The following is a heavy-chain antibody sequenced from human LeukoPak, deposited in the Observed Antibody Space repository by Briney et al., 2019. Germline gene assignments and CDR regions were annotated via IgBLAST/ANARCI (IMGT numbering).Heavy chain of an antibody. CDR3: AKAKITLIVVANPNSGALDI. J-gene: IGHJ3*02. CDR2: ISISSGTI. CDR1: GFTFTGHN. V-gene: IGHV3-48*01. D-gene: IGHD3-22*01. Sequence: GGSLRLSCAASGFTFTGHNMNWVRQAPGKGLEWVAYISISSGTIYYADSVKGRFSISRDNSNNTLYLQMNSLRAEDTALYYCAKAKITLIVVANPNSGALDIWGQGTMVTVSS.